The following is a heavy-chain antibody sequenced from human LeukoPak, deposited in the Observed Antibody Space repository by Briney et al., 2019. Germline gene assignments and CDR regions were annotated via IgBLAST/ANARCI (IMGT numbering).Heavy chain of an antibody. CDR2: INQDASEI. V-gene: IGHV3-7*01. D-gene: IGHD2-21*02. CDR3: ATDRDNSDWQKRFDS. J-gene: IGHJ4*02. CDR1: GFTFSTYW. Sequence: PGGSLRLSCAASGFTFSTYWMNWYRQAPGKGLEWVGNINQDASEINYVDSVRGRFTISRDNAKHSLHLQMNSLRAEDTAVYYCATDRDNSDWQKRFDSWGQGTLVTVSS.